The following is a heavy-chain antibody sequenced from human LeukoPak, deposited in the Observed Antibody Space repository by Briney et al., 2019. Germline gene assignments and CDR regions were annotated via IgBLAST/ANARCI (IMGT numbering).Heavy chain of an antibody. V-gene: IGHV4-59*12. J-gene: IGHJ6*02. CDR3: ARDPGLATDV. D-gene: IGHD7-27*01. Sequence: SETLSLTCTVSGGSISSYYWSWIRQPPGKGLEWIGYIYYSGSTNYNPSLKSRVTISVDTSKNQFSLKLSSVTAADTAVYYCARDPGLATDVWGQGTTVTVSS. CDR1: GGSISSYY. CDR2: IYYSGST.